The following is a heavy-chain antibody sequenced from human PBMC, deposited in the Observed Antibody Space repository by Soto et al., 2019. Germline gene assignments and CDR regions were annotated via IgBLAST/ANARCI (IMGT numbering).Heavy chain of an antibody. Sequence: SVKASCKASGSTLSSYAISWVRQAPGQGLEWMGGIIPIFGTANYAQKFQGRVTITADESTSTAYMELSSLRSEDTAVYYCARDRCSGGSCLDYWGQGTLVTVSS. CDR1: GSTLSSYA. CDR3: ARDRCSGGSCLDY. J-gene: IGHJ4*02. V-gene: IGHV1-69*13. CDR2: IIPIFGTA. D-gene: IGHD2-15*01.